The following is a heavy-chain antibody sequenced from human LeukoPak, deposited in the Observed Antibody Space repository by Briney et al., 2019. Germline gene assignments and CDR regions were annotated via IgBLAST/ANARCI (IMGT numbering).Heavy chain of an antibody. V-gene: IGHV4-59*01. CDR1: GGSISSYY. J-gene: IGHJ3*02. CDR2: IYYSGST. CDR3: ARLTSNKRITMIVDAFDI. D-gene: IGHD3-22*01. Sequence: PSETLSLTCTVSGGSISSYYWSWVRQPPGKGLEGIGDIYYSGSTNYNPSLTRGGTISVEKTKNQCSLKLSSVTAADTAVYYCARLTSNKRITMIVDAFDIWGQGTMVTVSS.